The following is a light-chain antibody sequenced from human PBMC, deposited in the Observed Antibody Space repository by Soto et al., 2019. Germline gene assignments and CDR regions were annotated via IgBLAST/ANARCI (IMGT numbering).Light chain of an antibody. J-gene: IGKJ5*01. V-gene: IGKV3-20*01. CDR1: ESVSSRY. CDR2: GAS. CDR3: QHYGSSPT. Sequence: ESVLTQSPGTLSLSPGERATLSCRASESVSSRYLAWYQQKPGQAPRLLIYGASSRATGIPDRISGSGSGTDFTLTISRLDPEDFAVYFCQHYGSSPTFGQGTRLDIK.